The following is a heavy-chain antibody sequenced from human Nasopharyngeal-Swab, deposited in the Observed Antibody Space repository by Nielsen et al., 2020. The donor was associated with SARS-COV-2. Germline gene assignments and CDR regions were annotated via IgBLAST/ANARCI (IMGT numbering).Heavy chain of an antibody. V-gene: IGHV3-30*18. CDR2: ISYDGSNK. D-gene: IGHD6-13*01. Sequence: WIRQPPGKGMEWVAVISYDGSNKYYADSVKGRFTISRDNSKNTLYLQMNSLRAEDTAVYYCAKTAGAAGYYYYYYMDVWGKGTTVTVSS. CDR3: AKTAGAAGYYYYYYMDV. J-gene: IGHJ6*03.